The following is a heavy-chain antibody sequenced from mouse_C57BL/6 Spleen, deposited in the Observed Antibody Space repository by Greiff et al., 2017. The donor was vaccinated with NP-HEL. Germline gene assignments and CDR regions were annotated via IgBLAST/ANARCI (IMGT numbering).Heavy chain of an antibody. Sequence: QVQLQQPGAELVKPGASVKLSCKASGYTFTSYWMHWVKQRPGQGLEWIGMIHPNSGSTNYNEKFKSKATLPVDKSSSTAYMQLSSLTSEDSAVYYCARSYDYDYLFAYWGQGTLVTVSA. CDR1: GYTFTSYW. D-gene: IGHD2-4*01. J-gene: IGHJ3*01. CDR2: IHPNSGST. V-gene: IGHV1-64*01. CDR3: ARSYDYDYLFAY.